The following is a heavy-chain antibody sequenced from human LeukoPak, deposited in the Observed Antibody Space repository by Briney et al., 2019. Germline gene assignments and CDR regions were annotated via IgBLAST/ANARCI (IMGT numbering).Heavy chain of an antibody. CDR1: GFTFSSYS. CDR2: ISSSSSTI. Sequence: GGSLRLSCAASGFTFSSYSMNWVRQAPGKGLEWVSYISSSSSTIYYADSVKGRFTISRDNAKNSLYLQMNGLRAEDTARYYCARDNGDVVAPLLDVWGKGTTVTISS. CDR3: ARDNGDVVAPLLDV. D-gene: IGHD2-21*01. V-gene: IGHV3-48*01. J-gene: IGHJ6*04.